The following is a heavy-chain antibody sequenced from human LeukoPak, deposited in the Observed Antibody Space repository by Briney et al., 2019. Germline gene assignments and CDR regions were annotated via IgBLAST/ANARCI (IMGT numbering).Heavy chain of an antibody. J-gene: IGHJ5*02. CDR3: AIGAWEATILWFDP. D-gene: IGHD1-26*01. CDR1: GYTFTGHY. CDR2: ISAYNGNT. V-gene: IGHV1-18*04. Sequence: ASVKVSCKASGYTFTGHYIHWVRRAPGQGLEWMGWISAYNGNTNYAQKLQGRVTMTTDTSTSTAYMELRSLRSDDTAVYYCAIGAWEATILWFDPWGQGTLVTVSS.